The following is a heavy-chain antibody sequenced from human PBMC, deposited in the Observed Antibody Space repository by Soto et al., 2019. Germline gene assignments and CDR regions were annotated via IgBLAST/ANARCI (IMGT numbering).Heavy chain of an antibody. V-gene: IGHV4-30-4*08. CDR3: AREDDGGDRDYYGLDV. D-gene: IGHD2-21*02. CDR2: IHYSGSI. Sequence: QVQLQQSGPGLVKPSQTLSLTCTVSGGSISYEYYHWTWIRQSPGKGLEWIGYIHYSGSILYNPSFKSRVSSSVDTSKNQFALQLSSVTAADTAVYFCAREDDGGDRDYYGLDVWGKGTTVTVSS. CDR1: GGSISYEYYH. J-gene: IGHJ6*04.